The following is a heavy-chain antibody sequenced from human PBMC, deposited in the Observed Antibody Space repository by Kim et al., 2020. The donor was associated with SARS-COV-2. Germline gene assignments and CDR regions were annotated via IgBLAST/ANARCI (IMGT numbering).Heavy chain of an antibody. D-gene: IGHD6-19*01. CDR2: INTNTGNR. Sequence: ASVKVSCKASGYTFTSYAMNWVRQAPGQGLEWMGWINTNTGNRTYAQGFTGRFVFSLDTSVSTAYLQISSLKAEDTAVYYCARAPRGAVAVNWFDPWGQGTLVTVSS. CDR1: GYTFTSYA. V-gene: IGHV7-4-1*02. J-gene: IGHJ5*02. CDR3: ARAPRGAVAVNWFDP.